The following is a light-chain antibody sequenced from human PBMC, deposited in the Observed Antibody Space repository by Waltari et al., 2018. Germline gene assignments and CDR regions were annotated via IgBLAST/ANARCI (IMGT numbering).Light chain of an antibody. CDR3: QNHERLPAT. CDR2: GAS. Sequence: EVVLTQSPGTLSLSPGETATLSCRASQSIGRYLVWYQQKSGQAPRLLIYGASTRATGIPDRFSGSGSGTDFSLTISRLEAEDFAVYYCQNHERLPATFGQGTMVEMK. CDR1: QSIGRY. V-gene: IGKV3-20*01. J-gene: IGKJ1*01.